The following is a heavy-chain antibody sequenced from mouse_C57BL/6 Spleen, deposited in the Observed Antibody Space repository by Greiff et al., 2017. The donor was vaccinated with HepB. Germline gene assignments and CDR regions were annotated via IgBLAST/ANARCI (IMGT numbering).Heavy chain of an antibody. CDR2: IRLKSDNYAT. Sequence: DVQLVESGGGLVQPGGSMKLSCVASGFTFSNYWMNWVRQSPEKGLEWVAQIRLKSDNYATHYAESVKGRFTISRDDSKSSVYLQMNNLRAEDTGIYYCTGGITTVVATDYWGQGTTLTVSS. D-gene: IGHD1-1*01. CDR1: GFTFSNYW. J-gene: IGHJ2*01. V-gene: IGHV6-3*01. CDR3: TGGITTVVATDY.